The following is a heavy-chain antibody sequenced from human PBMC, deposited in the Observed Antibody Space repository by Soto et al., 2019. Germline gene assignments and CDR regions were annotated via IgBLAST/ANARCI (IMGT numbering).Heavy chain of an antibody. CDR2: IRNTPYGGTT. Sequence: PGGSLRLSCKCSGFRFSEHAMTWVRQAPGKGLEWVGFIRNTPYGGTTDYAASVRGRFTISRDDSESIAYLQMNSLKTEDSGVYYRSRGRLGSYVPWCPANLVTVSS. D-gene: IGHD3-16*01. V-gene: IGHV3-49*04. J-gene: IGHJ5*02. CDR3: SRGRLGSYVP. CDR1: GFRFSEHA.